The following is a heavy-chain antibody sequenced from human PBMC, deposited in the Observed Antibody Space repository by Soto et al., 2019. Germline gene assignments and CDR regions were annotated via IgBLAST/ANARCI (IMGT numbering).Heavy chain of an antibody. Sequence: QVQLQESGPGLVKPSETLSLTCTVSGDSISSYYWSWIRQPPGKGLEWIGYIYYSGSTNYNPSLKSRVTIAVDTSKNQFSLKLSSVTAADTAVYYCARWGGKLDYWGQGTLVTVSS. CDR1: GDSISSYY. J-gene: IGHJ4*02. CDR3: ARWGGKLDY. V-gene: IGHV4-59*01. CDR2: IYYSGST. D-gene: IGHD2-15*01.